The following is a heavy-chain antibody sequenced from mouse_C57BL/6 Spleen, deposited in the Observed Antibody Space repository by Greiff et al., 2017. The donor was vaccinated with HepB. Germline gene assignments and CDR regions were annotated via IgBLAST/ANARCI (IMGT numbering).Heavy chain of an antibody. V-gene: IGHV5-17*01. CDR1: GFTFSDYG. Sequence: EVKLMESGGGLVKPGGSLKLSCAASGFTFSDYGMHWVRQAPEKGLEWVAYISSGSSTIYYADTVKGRFTISRDNAKNTLFLQMTSLRSEDTAMYYCARKMVTTGAMDYWGQGTSVTVSS. CDR2: ISSGSSTI. J-gene: IGHJ4*01. D-gene: IGHD2-3*01. CDR3: ARKMVTTGAMDY.